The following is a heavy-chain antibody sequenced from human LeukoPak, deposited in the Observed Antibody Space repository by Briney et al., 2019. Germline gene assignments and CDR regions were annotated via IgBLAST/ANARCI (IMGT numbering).Heavy chain of an antibody. V-gene: IGHV1-18*04. J-gene: IGHJ4*02. CDR1: GYTFTGYY. D-gene: IGHD2-15*01. CDR2: ISAYNGNT. Sequence: ASVKVSCKASGYTFTGYYMHWVRQAPGQGLEWMGWISAYNGNTNYAQKLQGRVTMTTDTSTSTAYMELRSLRSDDTAVYYCAREGFSRAIDYWGQGTLVTVSS. CDR3: AREGFSRAIDY.